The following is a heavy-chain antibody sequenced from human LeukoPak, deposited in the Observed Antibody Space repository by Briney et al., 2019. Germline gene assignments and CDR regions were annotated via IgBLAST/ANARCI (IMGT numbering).Heavy chain of an antibody. CDR3: AREATYSGGWYDAFDI. D-gene: IGHD6-19*01. CDR1: GFTFSSYG. J-gene: IGHJ3*02. V-gene: IGHV3-33*01. Sequence: GGSLRLSCAASGFTFSSYGMHWVRQAPGKGLEWVAVIWYDGSNKYYADSVKGRFTISRDNAKDSLYLQMNSLRAEDTAVYYCAREATYSGGWYDAFDIWGQGTKVTVSS. CDR2: IWYDGSNK.